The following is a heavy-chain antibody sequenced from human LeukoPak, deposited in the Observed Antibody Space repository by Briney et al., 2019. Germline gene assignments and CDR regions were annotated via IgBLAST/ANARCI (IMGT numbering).Heavy chain of an antibody. CDR2: IYTRGDT. CDR1: GAPMNTYY. D-gene: IGHD3/OR15-3a*01. CDR3: ARVRDRTSYFGDLDI. V-gene: IGHV4-4*07. J-gene: IGHJ3*02. Sequence: SETLSLTCTVSGAPMNTYYWSWIRQPAGQGLEWIGRIYTRGDTNYNPSLKSRVTMSVDTSKNQFSLRLISVTAADTGVYYCARVRDRTSYFGDLDIWGHGTMVTVSS.